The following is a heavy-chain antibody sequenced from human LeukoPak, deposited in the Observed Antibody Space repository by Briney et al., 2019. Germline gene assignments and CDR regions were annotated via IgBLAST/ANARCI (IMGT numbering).Heavy chain of an antibody. D-gene: IGHD2-21*02. CDR3: ARGWATCGGDCYPYYYYYGMDV. CDR1: GGSFSGYY. Sequence: PSETLSLTCAVYGGSFSGYYWSWIRQPPGKGLEWIGEINHSGSTNYNPSLKSRVTMSVDTSKNQFSLKLSSVTAADTAVYYCARGWATCGGDCYPYYYYYGMDVWGQGTTVTVSS. J-gene: IGHJ6*02. V-gene: IGHV4-34*01. CDR2: INHSGST.